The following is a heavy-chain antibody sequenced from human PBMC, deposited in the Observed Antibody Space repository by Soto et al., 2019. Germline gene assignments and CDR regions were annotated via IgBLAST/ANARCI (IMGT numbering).Heavy chain of an antibody. J-gene: IGHJ4*02. CDR3: ETHMVRGVMPY. V-gene: IGHV4-34*01. CDR2: INHSGST. Sequence: PSETLSLTCAVYGGSFSGYYWSWIRQPPGKGLEWIGEINHSGSTNYNPSLKSRVTISVDTSKNQFSLKLSSVTAADTAVYYCETHMVRGVMPYWGQGTLVTVSS. D-gene: IGHD3-10*01. CDR1: GGSFSGYY.